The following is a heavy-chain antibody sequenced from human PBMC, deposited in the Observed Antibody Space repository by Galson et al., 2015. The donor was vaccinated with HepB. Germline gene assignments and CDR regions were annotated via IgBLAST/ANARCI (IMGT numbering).Heavy chain of an antibody. D-gene: IGHD6-19*01. J-gene: IGHJ3*02. CDR3: ASSLIAVAGFDAFDI. CDR1: GGTFSSYT. V-gene: IGHV1-69*02. Sequence: SVKVSCKASGGTFSSYTISWVRQAPGQGLEWMGRIIPILGIANYAQKFQGRVTMTRDTSISTAYMELSRLRSDDTAVYYCASSLIAVAGFDAFDIWGQGTMVTVSS. CDR2: IIPILGIA.